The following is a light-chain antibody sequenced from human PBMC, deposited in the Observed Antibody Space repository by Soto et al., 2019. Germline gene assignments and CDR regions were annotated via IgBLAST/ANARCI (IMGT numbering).Light chain of an antibody. J-gene: IGLJ1*01. CDR1: SSDVGGYNY. V-gene: IGLV2-11*01. CDR2: DVN. Sequence: QSALTQPRSVSGSPGQSVAISCSGTSSDVGGYNYVSWYQQHPGKAPKLILYDVNRRPSGVPDRFSGSKSGNTASLTISGLQSEDEADYYCSSYADIYTYVFGTGTKLTVL. CDR3: SSYADIYTYV.